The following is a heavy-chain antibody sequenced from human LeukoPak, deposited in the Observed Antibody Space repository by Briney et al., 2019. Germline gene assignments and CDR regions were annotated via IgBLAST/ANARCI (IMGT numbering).Heavy chain of an antibody. Sequence: GGSLRLSCAASGFTFSSYEMNWIRQAPGKGLEWVSYISSSGSTIYYADSVKGRFTISRDNAKNSLYLQMNSLRAEDTAVYYCARDSYYDSSGYYPYWGQGTLVTVSS. D-gene: IGHD3-22*01. V-gene: IGHV3-48*03. CDR1: GFTFSSYE. J-gene: IGHJ4*02. CDR2: ISSSGSTI. CDR3: ARDSYYDSSGYYPY.